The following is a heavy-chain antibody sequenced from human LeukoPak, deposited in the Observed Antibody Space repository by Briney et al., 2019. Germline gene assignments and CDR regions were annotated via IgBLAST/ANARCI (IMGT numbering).Heavy chain of an antibody. V-gene: IGHV4-61*05. Sequence: PSETLSLTCTVSGGSISSSSYYWGWIRQPPGKGLEWIGYIYYSGSTNYNPSLKSRVTISVDTSKNQFSLKLSSVTAADTAVYYCARQTRPDWYFDLWGRGTLVTVSS. CDR2: IYYSGST. CDR3: ARQTRPDWYFDL. CDR1: GGSISSSSYY. J-gene: IGHJ2*01. D-gene: IGHD6-6*01.